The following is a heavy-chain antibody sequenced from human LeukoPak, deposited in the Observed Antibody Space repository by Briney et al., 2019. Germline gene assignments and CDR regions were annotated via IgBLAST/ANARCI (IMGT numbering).Heavy chain of an antibody. CDR2: IYTSGST. CDR1: GGSISSYY. V-gene: IGHV4-4*07. J-gene: IGHJ3*02. Sequence: SETLSLTCTVSGGSISSYYWSWIRQPAGKGLEWIGRIYTSGSTNYNPSLKSRVTMSVDTSKNQFSLKLSSVTAADTAVYYCARVNSYGYVDAFDIWGQGTMVTVSS. D-gene: IGHD5-18*01. CDR3: ARVNSYGYVDAFDI.